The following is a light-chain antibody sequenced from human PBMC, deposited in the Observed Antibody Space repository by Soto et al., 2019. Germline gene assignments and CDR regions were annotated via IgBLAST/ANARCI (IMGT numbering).Light chain of an antibody. CDR1: QSVSNNY. CDR2: GAS. J-gene: IGKJ4*01. CDR3: QQYGSSPLT. V-gene: IGKV3-20*01. Sequence: EIVLTQSPGSLPRSPRERASLSCRASQSVSNNYLAWYQQKPGQAPRLLIYGASSRATGIPDRFSGSGSGTDFTLTISRLEPEDFAVYYCQQYGSSPLTFGGGTKVDIK.